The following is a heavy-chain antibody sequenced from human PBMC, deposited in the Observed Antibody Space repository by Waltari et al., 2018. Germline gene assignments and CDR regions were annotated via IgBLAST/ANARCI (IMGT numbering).Heavy chain of an antibody. V-gene: IGHV3-15*01. D-gene: IGHD2-21*01. Sequence: EVQLVESGGGLIKPGGSLRLYCTGSGFTFNSAWMSWVRQAQGVGLEWSGRIKSNRDGGTTDYAAPVKGRFTLSRDDSKSTVYLQMNGLKVDDTAVYFCTAGIPFDYWGQGALVTVSS. CDR2: IKSNRDGGTT. CDR3: TAGIPFDY. J-gene: IGHJ4*02. CDR1: GFTFNSAW.